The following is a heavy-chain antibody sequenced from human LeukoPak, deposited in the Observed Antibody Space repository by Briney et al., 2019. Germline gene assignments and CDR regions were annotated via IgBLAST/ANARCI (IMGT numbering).Heavy chain of an antibody. D-gene: IGHD5-24*01. CDR1: RFTFDKYF. CDR2: ISGTSTYI. CDR3: VRDHQLRDPGC. J-gene: IGHJ4*02. Sequence: GGSLRLSCATSRFTFDKYFIHWVRQAPGKGLDWVSSISGTSTYIDYADSVKGRFTISRDNAKNSLYLQMNSLRVEDTAVYYCVRDHQLRDPGCWGQGTLVTVSS. V-gene: IGHV3-21*01.